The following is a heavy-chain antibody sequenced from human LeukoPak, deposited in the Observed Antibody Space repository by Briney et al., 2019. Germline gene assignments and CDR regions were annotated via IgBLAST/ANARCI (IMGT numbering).Heavy chain of an antibody. J-gene: IGHJ4*02. V-gene: IGHV3-7*01. CDR3: ARDWAHYDF. CDR1: GFTFNTYW. D-gene: IGHD3-3*01. Sequence: PGGSLRLPCAASGFTFNTYWMSWVRRVPGKGLEWVADIKPDGSEEYYLDSARGRFTISRDNAKNSLYLQMDSLRAEDTAVYYCARDWAHYDFWGKGTLVTVSS. CDR2: IKPDGSEE.